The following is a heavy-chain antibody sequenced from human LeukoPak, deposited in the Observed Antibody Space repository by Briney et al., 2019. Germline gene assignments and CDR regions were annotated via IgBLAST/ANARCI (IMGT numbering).Heavy chain of an antibody. CDR2: INLNSRGT. CDR1: GYTFTDYY. V-gene: IGHV1-2*02. J-gene: IGHJ4*02. CDR3: AKESGNSPKFDY. Sequence: ASVKVSCKASGYTFTDYYMHWVRQAPGQGLEWMGWINLNSRGTNYAQKFQGRVTMTRDTSISTAYMELSSLRSDDTAVYYCAKESGNSPKFDYWGQGTLVTVSS. D-gene: IGHD4-23*01.